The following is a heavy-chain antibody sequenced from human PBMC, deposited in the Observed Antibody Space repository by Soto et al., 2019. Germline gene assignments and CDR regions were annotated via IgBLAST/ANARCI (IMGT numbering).Heavy chain of an antibody. V-gene: IGHV4-59*01. Sequence: SETLSLTCTVSGGSISSYYWSWIRQPPGKGLEWIGYIYYSGSTNYNPSLKSRVTISVDTSKNQSSLKLSSVTAADTAVYYCARVKAAAGTFGYYYYGMDVWGQGTTVTVSS. J-gene: IGHJ6*02. CDR1: GGSISSYY. D-gene: IGHD6-13*01. CDR3: ARVKAAAGTFGYYYYGMDV. CDR2: IYYSGST.